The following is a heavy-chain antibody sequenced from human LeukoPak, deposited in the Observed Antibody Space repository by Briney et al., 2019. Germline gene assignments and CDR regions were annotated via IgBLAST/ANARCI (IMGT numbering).Heavy chain of an antibody. Sequence: PGGSLRLSCAASGFTFSSYAMHWVRQAPGKGLEWVAFIRYDGSNKYYADSVKGRFTISRDNSKNTLYLQMNSLRAEDTAVYYCAKIVVVPAAIGVLNFWGQGTLVTVSS. CDR2: IRYDGSNK. CDR3: AKIVVVPAAIGVLNF. J-gene: IGHJ4*02. V-gene: IGHV3-30*02. CDR1: GFTFSSYA. D-gene: IGHD2-2*01.